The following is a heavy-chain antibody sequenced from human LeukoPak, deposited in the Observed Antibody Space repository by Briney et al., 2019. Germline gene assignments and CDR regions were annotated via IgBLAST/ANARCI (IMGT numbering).Heavy chain of an antibody. J-gene: IGHJ4*02. V-gene: IGHV3-48*03. CDR2: ISSSGSSTR. D-gene: IGHD2-2*01. CDR1: GFTFSSYE. CDR3: ARVASRYDAFDH. Sequence: PGGSLRLSCAASGFTFSSYEMNWVRQAPGKGLEWVSHISSSGSSTRYYADSLKGRFTISRDNAKNSLHLQMNSLRAEDTAVYFCARVASRYDAFDHWGQGTLVTVSS.